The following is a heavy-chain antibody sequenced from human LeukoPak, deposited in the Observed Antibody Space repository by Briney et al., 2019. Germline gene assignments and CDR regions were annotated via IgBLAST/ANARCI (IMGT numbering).Heavy chain of an antibody. CDR1: GFTFSSYG. V-gene: IGHV3-33*01. CDR2: IWYDGSNK. Sequence: GRSLRLSCAASGFTFSSYGMHWVRQAPGKGLEWVAVIWYDGSNKFYADSVKGRFAISRDNSKNTLYLQMSSLRAEDTAVCYCARGWGYDHFDYWGQGTLVSVSS. J-gene: IGHJ4*02. CDR3: ARGWGYDHFDY. D-gene: IGHD2-2*01.